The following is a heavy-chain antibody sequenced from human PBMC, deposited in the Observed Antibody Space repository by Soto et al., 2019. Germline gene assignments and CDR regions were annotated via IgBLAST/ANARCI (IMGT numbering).Heavy chain of an antibody. CDR1: GGYFKGDY. CDR2: INHSGST. J-gene: IGHJ5*02. V-gene: IGHV4-34*01. Sequence: PSEGLSPTCAGFGGYFKGDYWGWIRQPPGKGLEWIGEINHSGSTNYNPSLKSRVTISVDTSKNQFSLKLSSVTAADTAVYYCARDRRLITMVRGVSLWFDPWGQGTLVTGSS. CDR3: ARDRRLITMVRGVSLWFDP. D-gene: IGHD3-10*01.